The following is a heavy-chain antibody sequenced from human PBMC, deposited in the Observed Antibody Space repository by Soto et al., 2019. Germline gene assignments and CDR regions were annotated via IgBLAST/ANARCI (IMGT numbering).Heavy chain of an antibody. CDR2: ISGSGGST. CDR1: GFTFSSYA. CDR3: AKDRPLYGSGSSDACDI. Sequence: EVQLLESGGGLVQPGGSLRLSCAASGFTFSSYAMSWVRQAPGTGLELVSAISGSGGSTYYADSVKGRFTISRDNSKNTLYLQMNSLRAEDTAVYYCAKDRPLYGSGSSDACDICGQGTMVTVSS. V-gene: IGHV3-23*01. J-gene: IGHJ3*02. D-gene: IGHD3-10*01.